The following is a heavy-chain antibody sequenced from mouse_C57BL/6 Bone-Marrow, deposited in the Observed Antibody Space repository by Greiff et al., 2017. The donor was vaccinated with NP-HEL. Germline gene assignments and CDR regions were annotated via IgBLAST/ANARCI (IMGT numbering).Heavy chain of an antibody. D-gene: IGHD2-5*01. J-gene: IGHJ3*01. CDR2: ISSGGSYT. V-gene: IGHV5-6*01. Sequence: EVQRVESGGDLVKPGGSLKLSCAASGFTFSSYGMSWVRQTPDKRLEWVATISSGGSYTYYPDSVKGRFTISRDNAKNTLYLQMSSLKSEDTAMYYCARHRGSNYLLAYWGQGTLVTVSA. CDR3: ARHRGSNYLLAY. CDR1: GFTFSSYG.